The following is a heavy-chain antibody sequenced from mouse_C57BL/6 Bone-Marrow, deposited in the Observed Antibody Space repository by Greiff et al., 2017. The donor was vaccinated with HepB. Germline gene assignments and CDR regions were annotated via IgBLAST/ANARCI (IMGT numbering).Heavy chain of an antibody. V-gene: IGHV2-2*01. CDR1: GFSLTSYG. CDR2: IWSGGST. Sequence: QVQLQQPGPGLVQPSQSLSITCTVSGFSLTSYGVRWVRQSPGKGLEWLGVIWSGGSTDYNAAFISRLSISKDNSKSQVFFKMNSLQADDTAIYYCARNGWLLPYWYFDVWGTGTTVTVSS. CDR3: ARNGWLLPYWYFDV. J-gene: IGHJ1*03. D-gene: IGHD2-3*01.